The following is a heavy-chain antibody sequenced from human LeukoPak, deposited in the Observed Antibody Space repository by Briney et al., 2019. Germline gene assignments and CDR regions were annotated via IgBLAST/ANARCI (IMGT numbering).Heavy chain of an antibody. D-gene: IGHD4-23*01. CDR3: ARDSRVDYGGLMDV. V-gene: IGHV1-18*01. CDR2: SSGYNGNT. CDR1: GYTFTSYG. J-gene: IGHJ6*02. Sequence: GASVKVSCKASGYTFTSYGISWVRQAPGQGLEWMGWSSGYNGNTNYAQNVQGRVTMTTDTSTSTAYMELRSLRSDDTAVYYCARDSRVDYGGLMDVWGRGTTVTVSS.